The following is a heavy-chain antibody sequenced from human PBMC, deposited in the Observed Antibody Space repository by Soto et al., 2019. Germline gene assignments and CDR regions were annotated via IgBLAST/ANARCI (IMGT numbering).Heavy chain of an antibody. D-gene: IGHD3-16*02. J-gene: IGHJ4*02. CDR3: ARGISGQRDDYIWGSYRSATINYDY. Sequence: QVQLQQWGAGLLKPSETLSLTCAVYGGSFSGYYWSWIRQPPGKGLEWIGEINHSGSTNYNPSLKSRGTRSVDTSKNQFSLKLSSVTAADTAVYYCARGISGQRDDYIWGSYRSATINYDYWGQGTLVTVSS. V-gene: IGHV4-34*01. CDR2: INHSGST. CDR1: GGSFSGYY.